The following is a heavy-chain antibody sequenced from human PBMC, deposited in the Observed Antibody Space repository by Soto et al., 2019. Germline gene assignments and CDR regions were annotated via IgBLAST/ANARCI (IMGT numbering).Heavy chain of an antibody. V-gene: IGHV4-59*13. Sequence: QVPLQESGPGLVKPSETLSLTCTVSGDSMSPFYWNGIRQSPGKGLEWIGYIYYSGNTNYNPSLKSRVAISVDTSKSQFYLKLRSVTAADTAVYYCARGVYDYWSGYYAGSGLDVWGQGTTVTVSS. CDR3: ARGVYDYWSGYYAGSGLDV. CDR1: GDSMSPFY. D-gene: IGHD3-3*01. J-gene: IGHJ6*02. CDR2: IYYSGNT.